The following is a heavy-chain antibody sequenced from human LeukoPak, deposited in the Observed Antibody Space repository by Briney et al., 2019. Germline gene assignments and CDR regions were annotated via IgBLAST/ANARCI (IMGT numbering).Heavy chain of an antibody. Sequence: ASVKVSCKVSGYTLTELSMHWVRQAPGKGLEWMGGFDPEDGETIYAQKFQSRVTMTEDTSTSTAYMELRSLRSDDTAVYYCARAAGDYYDSSGYYWDWGQGTLVTVSS. D-gene: IGHD3-22*01. J-gene: IGHJ4*02. CDR3: ARAAGDYYDSSGYYWD. CDR1: GYTLTELS. V-gene: IGHV1-24*01. CDR2: FDPEDGET.